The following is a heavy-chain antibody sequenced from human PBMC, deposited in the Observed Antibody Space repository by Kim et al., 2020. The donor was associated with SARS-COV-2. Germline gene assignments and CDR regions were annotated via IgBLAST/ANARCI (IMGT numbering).Heavy chain of an antibody. CDR2: IYYSGST. Sequence: SETLSLTCTVSGGSISSSSYYWGWIRQPPGKGLEWIGSIYYSGSTYYNPSLKSRVTISVDTSKNQFSLKLSSVTAADTAVYYCARHVYWEVPAAPEYYFDYWGQGTLVTVSS. CDR1: GGSISSSSYY. J-gene: IGHJ4*02. D-gene: IGHD2-2*01. V-gene: IGHV4-39*01. CDR3: ARHVYWEVPAAPEYYFDY.